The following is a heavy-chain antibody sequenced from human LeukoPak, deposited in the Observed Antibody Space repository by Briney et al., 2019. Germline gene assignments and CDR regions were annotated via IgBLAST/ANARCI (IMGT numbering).Heavy chain of an antibody. V-gene: IGHV3-53*01. CDR3: AKNQGQWLVPVDY. D-gene: IGHD6-19*01. CDR2: IYSGGST. Sequence: GGSLRLSCAASGFTVSGHYMSWVRRAPGKGLEWVSFIYSGGSTYYADSVKGRFTISRDNSKNTLYLQMNNLRAEDTALYYCAKNQGQWLVPVDYWGQGTLVTVSS. J-gene: IGHJ4*02. CDR1: GFTVSGHY.